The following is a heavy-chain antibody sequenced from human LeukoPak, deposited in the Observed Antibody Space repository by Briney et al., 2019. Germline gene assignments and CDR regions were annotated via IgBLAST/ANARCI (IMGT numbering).Heavy chain of an antibody. Sequence: ASVKVSCKASGYTFTSYDINWVRQATGQGLEWMGWMNSNSGNTGYAQKFQGRVTITRNTSISTAYMELSSLRSEDTAVYYCASPDRAYCGGDCSTTYYYYYMDVWGKGTTVTISS. CDR2: MNSNSGNT. CDR1: GYTFTSYD. J-gene: IGHJ6*03. V-gene: IGHV1-8*03. CDR3: ASPDRAYCGGDCSTTYYYYYMDV. D-gene: IGHD2-21*02.